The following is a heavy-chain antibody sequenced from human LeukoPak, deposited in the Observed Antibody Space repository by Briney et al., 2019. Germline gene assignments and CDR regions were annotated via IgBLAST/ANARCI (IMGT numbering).Heavy chain of an antibody. J-gene: IGHJ4*02. CDR2: LYTGGST. CDR1: GFLVSDNY. D-gene: IGHD1-7*01. V-gene: IGHV3-53*01. Sequence: PGGSLRLSCAASGFLVSDNYMHWLRQAPGKGLEWVSVLYTGGSTYYADSGKGRFTISRDNSKNTLYLQMNSPRVEDTAVYYCARDHWNYHAFDYWGQGTLVTVSS. CDR3: ARDHWNYHAFDY.